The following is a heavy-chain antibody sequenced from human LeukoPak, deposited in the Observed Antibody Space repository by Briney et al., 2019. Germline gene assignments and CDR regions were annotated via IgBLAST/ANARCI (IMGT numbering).Heavy chain of an antibody. Sequence: KTSETLSLSCTVSGGSISSFYWSWIRQPPGKGLEWIGYIYYSGSTNYNPSLKSRVTISVDTSKNQFSLKLSSVTAADTAVYYCATATYYYDSSGYSYYWFDPWGQGTLVTVSS. D-gene: IGHD3-22*01. CDR3: ATATYYYDSSGYSYYWFDP. J-gene: IGHJ5*02. CDR2: IYYSGST. V-gene: IGHV4-59*08. CDR1: GGSISSFY.